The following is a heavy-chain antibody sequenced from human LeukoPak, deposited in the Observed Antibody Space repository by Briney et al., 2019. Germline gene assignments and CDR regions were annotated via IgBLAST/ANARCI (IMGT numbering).Heavy chain of an antibody. J-gene: IGHJ3*02. V-gene: IGHV4-59*08. Sequence: SETLFLTCTVSGGSISSYYWSWIRQPPGKGLEGIGYIYYSGSTNYNPSLKSRVTISVDTSKNQFSLKLSSVTAADTAVYSCARRGWNKDAFDIWGQGTMVTVSS. D-gene: IGHD6-19*01. CDR1: GGSISSYY. CDR3: ARRGWNKDAFDI. CDR2: IYYSGST.